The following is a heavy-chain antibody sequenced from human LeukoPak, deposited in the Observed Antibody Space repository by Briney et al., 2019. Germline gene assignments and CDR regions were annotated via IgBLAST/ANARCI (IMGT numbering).Heavy chain of an antibody. CDR1: GFTFSSYG. J-gene: IGHJ4*02. CDR3: AKDHPTTNYYDSSGPIDY. CDR2: ISYDGSNK. D-gene: IGHD3-22*01. Sequence: GRSLRLSCAAPGFTFSSYGMHWVRQAPGKGLEWVAVISYDGSNKYYADSVKGRFTISRGNSKNTLYLQMNSLRAEDTAVYYCAKDHPTTNYYDSSGPIDYWGQGTLVTVSS. V-gene: IGHV3-30*18.